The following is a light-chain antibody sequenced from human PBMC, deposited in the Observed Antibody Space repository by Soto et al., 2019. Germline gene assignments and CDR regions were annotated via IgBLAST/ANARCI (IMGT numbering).Light chain of an antibody. J-gene: IGLJ3*02. V-gene: IGLV2-11*01. CDR1: SSDVGTYNY. Sequence: QSALTQPRSVSGSPGQSVTISCTGTSSDVGTYNYVSWYQQHPGKAPKLMIYDVSQRPSGVPDRFSGSKSGNTASLTISGLQAEDESDYYCCSFTSINTWVFGGGTKVTVL. CDR3: CSFTSINTWV. CDR2: DVS.